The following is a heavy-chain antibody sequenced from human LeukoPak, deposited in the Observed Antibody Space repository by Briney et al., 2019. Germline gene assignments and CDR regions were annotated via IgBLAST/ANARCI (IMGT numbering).Heavy chain of an antibody. CDR2: IYYSGST. Sequence: SETLSLTCTVSGGSISSYYWSWIRQPPGKGLEWIGYIYYSGSTNYNPSLKSRVTISVDTSKNQFSLKLSSVTAADTAVYYCARDTYYYDSSGYWTLDYWGQGTLVTVSS. V-gene: IGHV4-59*12. D-gene: IGHD3-22*01. J-gene: IGHJ4*02. CDR1: GGSISSYY. CDR3: ARDTYYYDSSGYWTLDY.